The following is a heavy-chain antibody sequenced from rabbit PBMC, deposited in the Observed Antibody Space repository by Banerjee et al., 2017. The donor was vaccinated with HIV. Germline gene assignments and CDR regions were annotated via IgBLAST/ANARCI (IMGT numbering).Heavy chain of an antibody. CDR1: GFSFSSSYY. D-gene: IGHD4-2*01. J-gene: IGHJ4*01. V-gene: IGHV1S45*01. CDR2: IGSSSGST. CDR3: ARMVRYGAYAGDGYVLSPGFNL. Sequence: QEQLEESGGDLVKPEGSLTLTCTASGFSFSSSYYMCWVRQAPGKGLEWIGCIGSSSGSTYYASWAKGRFTISKTSSTTVTLQMTSLTAADTATYFCARMVRYGAYAGDGYVLSPGFNLWGQGTLVTVS.